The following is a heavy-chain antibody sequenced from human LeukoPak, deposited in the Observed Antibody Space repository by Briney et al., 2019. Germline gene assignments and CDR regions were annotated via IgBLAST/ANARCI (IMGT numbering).Heavy chain of an antibody. V-gene: IGHV1-2*06. CDR1: GYTFTGYY. D-gene: IGHD6-19*01. Sequence: ASVKVSCKASGYTFTGYYMHCVRQAPGQGLEWMGRINPNSGGTNYAQKFQGRVTMTRDTSISTAYMELSRVRSDDRAVYYCARVSEWLGYYFDYWGQGTLVTVSS. CDR2: INPNSGGT. CDR3: ARVSEWLGYYFDY. J-gene: IGHJ4*02.